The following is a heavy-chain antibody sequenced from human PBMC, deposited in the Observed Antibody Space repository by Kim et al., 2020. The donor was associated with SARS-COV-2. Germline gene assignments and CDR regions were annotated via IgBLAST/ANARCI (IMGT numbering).Heavy chain of an antibody. CDR3: ARAGRSGNHPDY. Sequence: YADSGKGRFTISRDNAKNSLYLQMNSLRAEDTAVYYCARAGRSGNHPDYWGQGTLVTVSS. V-gene: IGHV3-21*01. J-gene: IGHJ4*02. D-gene: IGHD1-26*01.